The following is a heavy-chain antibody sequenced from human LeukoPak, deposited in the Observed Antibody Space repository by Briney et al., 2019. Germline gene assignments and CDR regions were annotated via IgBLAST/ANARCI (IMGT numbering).Heavy chain of an antibody. J-gene: IGHJ4*02. CDR2: IYYSGST. CDR3: ARHEATYYDFWSGYCSTTAPGSFDY. CDR1: GGSISSSSYY. D-gene: IGHD3-3*01. Sequence: PSETLSLTCTVSGGSISSSSYYWGWIRQPPGKGLEWIGSIYYSGSTYYNPSLKSRVTISVDTSKNQFSLKLSSVTAADTAVYYCARHEATYYDFWSGYCSTTAPGSFDYWGQGTLVTVSS. V-gene: IGHV4-39*01.